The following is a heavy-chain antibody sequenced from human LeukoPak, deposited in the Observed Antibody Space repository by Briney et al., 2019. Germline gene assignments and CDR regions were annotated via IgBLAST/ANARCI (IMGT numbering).Heavy chain of an antibody. J-gene: IGHJ3*02. CDR3: ASRSRGSSSGADAFDI. CDR2: IIPIFGTA. D-gene: IGHD6-6*01. Sequence: ASVKVSCKASGGTFSSYAISWVRQAPGQGLEWMGGIIPIFGTANYAQKFQGRVTITTDESTSTAYMELSSLRSEDTAVYYCASRSRGSSSGADAFDIWGQGTMVTVSS. CDR1: GGTFSSYA. V-gene: IGHV1-69*05.